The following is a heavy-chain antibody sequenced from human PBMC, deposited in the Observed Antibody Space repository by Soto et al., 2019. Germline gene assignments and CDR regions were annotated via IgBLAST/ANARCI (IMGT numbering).Heavy chain of an antibody. D-gene: IGHD6-13*01. Sequence: QVQLVQSGAEVKKPGASVRVSCKASGYTFTGHYIHWVRQAPGQGLEWMGWIIPIFGTANYAQKLQGRVTITADKSKSTASMELSSLRSEDTAVYCCARRGGSSSWFDAFDIWGQGTMVTVSS. CDR2: IIPIFGTA. J-gene: IGHJ3*02. CDR3: ARRGGSSSWFDAFDI. CDR1: GYTFTGHY. V-gene: IGHV1-69*06.